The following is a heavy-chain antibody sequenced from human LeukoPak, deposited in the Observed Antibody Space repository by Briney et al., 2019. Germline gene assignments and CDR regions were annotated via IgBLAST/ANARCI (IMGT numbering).Heavy chain of an antibody. V-gene: IGHV4-34*01. CDR2: INHGGAT. CDR1: VGSFSGYY. CDR3: ARLGDGYNRPPGH. Sequence: PETLSLTCAVYVGSFSGYYWSWVRQAPGKGLEWVGEINHGGATNYNPSLKSRVTISVDTSKNQFSLKLTSVTAADTAVYYCARLGDGYNRPPGHWGQGTTVTVSS. D-gene: IGHD5-24*01. J-gene: IGHJ4*02.